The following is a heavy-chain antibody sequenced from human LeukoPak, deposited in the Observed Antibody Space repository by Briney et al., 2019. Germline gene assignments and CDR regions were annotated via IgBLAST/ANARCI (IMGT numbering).Heavy chain of an antibody. V-gene: IGHV1-8*01. D-gene: IGHD6-19*01. Sequence: ASVKVSCKASGYTFTSYDINWVRQATGQGLEWMGWMNPNSGNTGYAQKFQGRVTMTRNTSISTAYMELSSLRSEDTAVYYCARVKSIRSSRWYYFDYWVQGPLVTVS. CDR3: ARVKSIRSSRWYYFDY. CDR1: GYTFTSYD. J-gene: IGHJ4*02. CDR2: MNPNSGNT.